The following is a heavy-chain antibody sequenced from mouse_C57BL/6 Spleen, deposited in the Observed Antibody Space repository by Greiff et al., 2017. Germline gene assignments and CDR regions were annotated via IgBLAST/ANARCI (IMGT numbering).Heavy chain of an antibody. CDR2: ISSGSSTI. CDR3: ARLGWYAMDY. Sequence: DVHLVESGGGLVKPGGSLKLSCAASGFTFSDYGMHWVRQAPEKGLEWVAYISSGSSTIYYADTVKGRFTISRDNAKNTLFLQMTSLRSEDTAMYYCARLGWYAMDYWGQGTSVTVSS. CDR1: GFTFSDYG. J-gene: IGHJ4*01. V-gene: IGHV5-17*01. D-gene: IGHD4-1*01.